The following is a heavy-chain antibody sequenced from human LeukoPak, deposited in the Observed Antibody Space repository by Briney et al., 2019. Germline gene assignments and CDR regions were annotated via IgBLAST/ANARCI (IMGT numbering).Heavy chain of an antibody. Sequence: PGGSLSLSCTASGFTLGSAWIHRVRQVPGQGPEWVSRISPEGDKSYVNSVKGRITVSRDIGGNTVFLEMKSLRVEDTSMYYCVRVLKVMGSGWYGAAFDMWGQGTMVTVSS. J-gene: IGHJ3*02. CDR3: VRVLKVMGSGWYGAAFDM. D-gene: IGHD6-19*01. CDR2: ISPEGDK. V-gene: IGHV3-74*01. CDR1: GFTLGSAW.